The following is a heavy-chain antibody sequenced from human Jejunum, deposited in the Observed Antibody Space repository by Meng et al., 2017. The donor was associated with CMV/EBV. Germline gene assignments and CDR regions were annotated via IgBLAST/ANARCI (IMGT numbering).Heavy chain of an antibody. CDR3: ASPLGILGIVDL. J-gene: IGHJ2*01. Sequence: QLQRQEPGPGLVKRAETLSLTCTVSGGSISSSSYYWGWIRQPPGKGLEWIGSIYYSGSTYYNPSLKSRVTISVDTSKNQFSLKLSSVTAADTAVYYCASPLGILGIVDLWGRGTLVTVSS. CDR1: GGSISSSSYY. V-gene: IGHV4-39*01. D-gene: IGHD7-27*01. CDR2: IYYSGST.